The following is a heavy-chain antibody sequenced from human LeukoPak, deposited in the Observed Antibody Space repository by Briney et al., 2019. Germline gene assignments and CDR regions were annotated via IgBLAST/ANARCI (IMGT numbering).Heavy chain of an antibody. Sequence: GGSLRLSCAASGFTFSSYGMHWVRQAPGKGLEWVAVISYDGSNKYYADSVKGRFTISRDNAKNSLYLQMNSLRAEDTAVYYCASDSDYYDFWSGYYNYNWFDPWGQGTLVTVSS. CDR2: ISYDGSNK. J-gene: IGHJ5*02. CDR1: GFTFSSYG. D-gene: IGHD3-3*01. CDR3: ASDSDYYDFWSGYYNYNWFDP. V-gene: IGHV3-30*03.